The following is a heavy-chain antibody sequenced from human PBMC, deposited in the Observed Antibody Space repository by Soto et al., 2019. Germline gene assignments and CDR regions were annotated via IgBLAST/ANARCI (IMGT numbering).Heavy chain of an antibody. Sequence: QARLVQSGAEVRKPGSSVKVSCKVTGGTSTSYAINWVRQAPGQGLEWMGGIVPMFGTSKYAQKFQGRVTITADTSTNIAYMELRSLRSEDTAVYYCNRGSEYDFWSGYLWGQGTLVSVSS. J-gene: IGHJ4*02. D-gene: IGHD3-3*01. CDR1: GGTSTSYA. CDR3: NRGSEYDFWSGYL. V-gene: IGHV1-69*06. CDR2: IVPMFGTS.